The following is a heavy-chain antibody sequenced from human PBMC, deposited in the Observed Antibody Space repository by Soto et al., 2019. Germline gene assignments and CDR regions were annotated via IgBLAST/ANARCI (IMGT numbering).Heavy chain of an antibody. D-gene: IGHD2-2*01. CDR3: ARRELSTSCYEY. Sequence: TLSLTCAVSGGSISSGGYSWSWIRQPPGKGLEWIGYIYHSGSTYYNPSLKSRVTISVDRSKNQFSLKLSSVTAADTAVYYCARRELSTSCYEYWGQGTLVIVS. CDR2: IYHSGST. CDR1: GGSISSGGYS. J-gene: IGHJ4*02. V-gene: IGHV4-30-2*01.